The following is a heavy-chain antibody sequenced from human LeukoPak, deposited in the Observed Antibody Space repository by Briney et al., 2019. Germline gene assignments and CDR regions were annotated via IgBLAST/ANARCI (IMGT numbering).Heavy chain of an antibody. CDR2: ISSGGSDK. CDR3: ARDSGFFTY. D-gene: IGHD2/OR15-2a*01. CDR1: DFTFSRYT. J-gene: IGHJ4*02. V-gene: IGHV3-21*01. Sequence: TGGSLRLSCAASDFTFSRYTMNWVRQAPGKGLEWVSCISSGGSDKYYADSLKGRFTISRDNAKNSLYLQMNSLRPEDTAVYYCARDSGFFTYWGQGTLVTVSS.